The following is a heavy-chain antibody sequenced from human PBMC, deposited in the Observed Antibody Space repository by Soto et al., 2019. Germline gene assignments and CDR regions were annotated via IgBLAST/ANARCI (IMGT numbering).Heavy chain of an antibody. V-gene: IGHV6-1*01. CDR3: ARTPRITIFGVVIQSYYYYYGMDV. Sequence: SQTLSLTCAISGDSVSSNSAAWNWIRQSPSRGLEWLGRTYYRSKWYNDYAVSVKSRITINPDTSKNQFSLQLNSVTPEDTAVYYCARTPRITIFGVVIQSYYYYYGMDVWGQGTTVTV. CDR2: TYYRSKWYN. D-gene: IGHD3-3*01. J-gene: IGHJ6*02. CDR1: GDSVSSNSAA.